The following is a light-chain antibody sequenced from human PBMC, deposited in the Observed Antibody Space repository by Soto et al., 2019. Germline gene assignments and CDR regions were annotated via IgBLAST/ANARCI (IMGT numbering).Light chain of an antibody. CDR3: QHYNRYSWT. CDR1: EIISSS. Sequence: DIQMTQSPSTLSASIGDRVTITCRASEIISSSLAWYQQKPGKAPKLLIYDVSNLESGVPSRFSGSGSGTEFTLTISSLQPDDFATYYCQHYNRYSWTFGEGTKVHIK. CDR2: DVS. J-gene: IGKJ1*01. V-gene: IGKV1-5*01.